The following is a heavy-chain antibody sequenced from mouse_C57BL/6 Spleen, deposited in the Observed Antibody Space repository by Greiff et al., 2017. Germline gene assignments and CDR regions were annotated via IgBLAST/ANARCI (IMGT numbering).Heavy chain of an antibody. J-gene: IGHJ4*01. CDR3: ARNHYGSSYGYAMDY. CDR1: GFSLTSYA. D-gene: IGHD1-1*01. Sequence: VKLMESGPGLVAPSQSLSITCTVSGFSLTSYAISWVRQPPGKGLEWLGVIWTGGGTNYNSALKSRLSISKDNSKSQVFLKMNSLQTDDTARYYCARNHYGSSYGYAMDYWGQRTSVTVSS. CDR2: IWTGGGT. V-gene: IGHV2-9-1*01.